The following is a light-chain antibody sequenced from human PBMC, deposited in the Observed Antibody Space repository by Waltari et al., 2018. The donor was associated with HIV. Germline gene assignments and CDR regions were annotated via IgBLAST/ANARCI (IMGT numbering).Light chain of an antibody. Sequence: SYELTQPPSVSVSPGQTARITCSGDALPKRYAYWYQQRSGQAPVLVIYKDNKRHSGITERFSGSSSGTMATLTISGAQVEDEADYYCYSTDNNGDRGVFGGGTKVSVL. CDR3: YSTDNNGDRGV. J-gene: IGLJ2*01. CDR2: KDN. V-gene: IGLV3-10*01. CDR1: ALPKRY.